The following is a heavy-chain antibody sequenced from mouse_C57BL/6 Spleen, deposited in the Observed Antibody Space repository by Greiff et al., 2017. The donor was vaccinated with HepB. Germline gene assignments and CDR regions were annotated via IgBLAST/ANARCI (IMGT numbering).Heavy chain of an antibody. J-gene: IGHJ4*01. CDR3: ARLGDYSNCDYYAMDY. CDR2: ISSGGSYT. D-gene: IGHD2-5*01. Sequence: EVQRVESGGDLVKPGGSLKLSCAASGFTFSSYGMSWVRQTPDKRLECVATISSGGSYTYYPDSVKGRFTISRDYAKNTLYLKMSSLKSEDTAMYYCARLGDYSNCDYYAMDYWGQGTSVTVSA. V-gene: IGHV5-6*01. CDR1: GFTFSSYG.